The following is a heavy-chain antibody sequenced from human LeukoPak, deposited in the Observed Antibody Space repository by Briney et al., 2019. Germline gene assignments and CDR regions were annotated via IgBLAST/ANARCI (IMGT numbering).Heavy chain of an antibody. CDR3: ARNKYYYGSGTGYGMDV. V-gene: IGHV4-59*08. Sequence: NPSETLSLTCTVSGGSISSYYWSWIRQPPGKGLERIGYIYNSGGTNYNPSLKSRVTISVDTSKNQFSLKLTSVTAADTAVYYCARNKYYYGSGTGYGMDVWGQGTTVTVSS. CDR1: GGSISSYY. CDR2: IYNSGGT. D-gene: IGHD3-10*01. J-gene: IGHJ6*02.